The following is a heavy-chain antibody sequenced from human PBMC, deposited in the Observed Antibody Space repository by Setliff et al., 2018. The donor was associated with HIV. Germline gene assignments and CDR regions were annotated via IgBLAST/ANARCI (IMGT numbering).Heavy chain of an antibody. Sequence: GASVKVSCKASGGTFSTHSISWVRQAPGQGLEWMGGIIPIFGTTNYARKFQGRLTITADDSTSTAYMDLNNLRAEDTAVYYCARESRGTYRGDFDYWGQGTLVTVSS. CDR3: ARESRGTYRGDFDY. CDR1: GGTFSTHS. CDR2: IIPIFGTT. D-gene: IGHD3-16*01. J-gene: IGHJ4*02. V-gene: IGHV1-69*13.